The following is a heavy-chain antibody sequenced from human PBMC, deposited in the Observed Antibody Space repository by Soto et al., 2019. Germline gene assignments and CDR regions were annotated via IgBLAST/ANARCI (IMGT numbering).Heavy chain of an antibody. CDR3: AKDRNIVVVVAPLDY. Sequence: SLRLSCAASGFTFSSYGMHWVRQAPGKGLEWVAVISYDGSNKYYADSVKGRFTISRDNSKNTLYLQMNSLRAEDTAGYYCAKDRNIVVVVAPLDYWGQGT. CDR1: GFTFSSYG. V-gene: IGHV3-30*18. D-gene: IGHD2-15*01. CDR2: ISYDGSNK. J-gene: IGHJ4*02.